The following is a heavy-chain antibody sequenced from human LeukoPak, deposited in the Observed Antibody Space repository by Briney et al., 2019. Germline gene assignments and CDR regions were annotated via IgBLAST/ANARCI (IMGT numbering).Heavy chain of an antibody. J-gene: IGHJ4*02. CDR1: GFTFSDYY. V-gene: IGHV3-11*04. CDR2: ISSRGDTI. Sequence: GGSLRLSCTAYGFTFSDYYMTWIRQAPGKGLEWVSYISSRGDTIYYADSVKGRFTISRDNAKNSLYLQMNSLRAGDTAVYYYARDKYNSGAYGDFDHWGQGTLVTVSS. D-gene: IGHD6-19*01. CDR3: ARDKYNSGAYGDFDH.